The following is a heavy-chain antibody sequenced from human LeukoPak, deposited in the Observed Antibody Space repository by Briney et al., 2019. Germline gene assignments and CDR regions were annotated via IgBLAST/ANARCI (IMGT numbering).Heavy chain of an antibody. V-gene: IGHV3-21*04. Sequence: GGSLRLSCAASGFTFSSYSMNWVRQAPGKGLEWVSSISSSSSYIYYADSVKGRFTISRDNSKNTLYLQMNSLRAEDTAVYYCAKEGGYDFWSGYKGGFDYWGQGTLVTVSS. D-gene: IGHD3-3*01. CDR2: ISSSSSYI. CDR1: GFTFSSYS. J-gene: IGHJ4*02. CDR3: AKEGGYDFWSGYKGGFDY.